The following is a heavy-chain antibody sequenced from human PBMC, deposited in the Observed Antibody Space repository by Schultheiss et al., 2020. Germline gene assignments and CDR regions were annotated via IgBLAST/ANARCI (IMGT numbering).Heavy chain of an antibody. V-gene: IGHV3-11*01. D-gene: IGHD3-10*01. CDR1: GGSFSGYY. CDR2: ISSGDTTR. CDR3: ARAGSVRGLHFFDY. J-gene: IGHJ4*02. Sequence: LSLTCAVYGGSFSGYYWSWIRQPPGKGLEWVSYISSGDTTRHYADSVKGRFTISRDNGKKSLDLQMSSLRADDTAVYFCARAGSVRGLHFFDYWGQGVLVTVSS.